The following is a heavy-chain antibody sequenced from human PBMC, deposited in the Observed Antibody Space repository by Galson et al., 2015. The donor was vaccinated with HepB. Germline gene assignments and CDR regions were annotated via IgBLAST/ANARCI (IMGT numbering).Heavy chain of an antibody. CDR2: IYPGDSDT. D-gene: IGHD2-2*02. Sequence: QSGAEVKKPGESLKISCKGSGYSFTSYWIGWVRQMPGKGLEWMGIIYPGDSDTRYSPSFQGQVTISADKSISTAYLQWSSLKASDTAMYYCARQAQYCSSTSCYISEADNWFDPWGQGTLVTVSS. V-gene: IGHV5-51*01. J-gene: IGHJ5*02. CDR3: ARQAQYCSSTSCYISEADNWFDP. CDR1: GYSFTSYW.